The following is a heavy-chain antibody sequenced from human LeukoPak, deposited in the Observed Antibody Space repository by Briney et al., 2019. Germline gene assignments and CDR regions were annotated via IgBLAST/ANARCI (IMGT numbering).Heavy chain of an antibody. J-gene: IGHJ5*02. V-gene: IGHV4-39*02. CDR1: GGSIDTTIYF. CDR2: IYYNGDT. D-gene: IGHD3-3*02. CDR3: ARTLSARDWFDP. Sequence: SETLSLTCSVSGGSIDTTIYFWGWIRQPPGKGLEWIGNIYYNGDTYYNPSLESRVTLSMDTSKNRFSLRLSSVTAADTAVYYCARTLSARDWFDPRGQGTLVTVS.